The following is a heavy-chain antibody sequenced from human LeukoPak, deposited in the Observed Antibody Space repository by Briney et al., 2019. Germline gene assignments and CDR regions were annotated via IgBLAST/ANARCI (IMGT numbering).Heavy chain of an antibody. V-gene: IGHV3-15*01. D-gene: IGHD2-21*01. CDR3: TPVMVEDRGF. CDR2: IKSNNDGGAT. Sequence: GGSLRLSCAASGFIFNKAWMNWVRQAPGKGPEWVGRIKSNNDGGATDYASPVEGRFIISRDDSKNTIYLQMNRLIIDDTAIYYCTPVMVEDRGFWGQGTLVTVSS. J-gene: IGHJ4*02. CDR1: GFIFNKAW.